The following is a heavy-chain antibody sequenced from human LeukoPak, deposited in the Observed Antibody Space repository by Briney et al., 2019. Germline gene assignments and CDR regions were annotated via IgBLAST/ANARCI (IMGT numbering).Heavy chain of an antibody. CDR1: GFXFSSYY. CDR2: IKQDGSEQ. J-gene: IGHJ4*02. D-gene: IGHD3-10*01. V-gene: IGHV3-7*04. CDR3: AGGFGFLIES. Sequence: PGGSLRLSCAASGFXFSSYYIAWVRQAPGKGLEWVANIKQDGSEQYYGGSVRGRFTISRDNARNSLYLQLESLTVEDTAVYFCAGGFGFLIESWGQGTLVTVSS.